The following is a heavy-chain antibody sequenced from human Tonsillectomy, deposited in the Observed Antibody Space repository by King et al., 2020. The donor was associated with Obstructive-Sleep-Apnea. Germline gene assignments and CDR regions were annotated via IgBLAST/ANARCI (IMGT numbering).Heavy chain of an antibody. Sequence: QLQESGPGLVKPSETLSLTCTVSGGSISRYYWSWIRQPPGKGLEWIGYIYYSGSTNYNPSLKSRVTISVDTSKNQFSLKLSSVTAAATAVDSCARREVGATGFDYWGQGTLVTLSS. CDR2: IYYSGST. D-gene: IGHD4-11*01. V-gene: IGHV4-59*08. J-gene: IGHJ4*02. CDR3: ARREVGATGFDY. CDR1: GGSISRYY.